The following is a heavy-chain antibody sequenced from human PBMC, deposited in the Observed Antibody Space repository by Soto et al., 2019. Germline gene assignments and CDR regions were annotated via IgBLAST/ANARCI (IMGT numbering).Heavy chain of an antibody. V-gene: IGHV3-23*01. CDR1: GFTFSTYA. Sequence: DVNLLQSGGGSAQPGGSLRLSCATSGFTFSTYAMTWVRQVPGRGLQWVSTILPDETGFYTVSVKGRFTISRANYRGIVYLQMNDLWVEDAAIYYCAKDRLPTSGQRFYFDSWGQGSLVTVSS. D-gene: IGHD2-15*01. CDR3: AKDRLPTSGQRFYFDS. J-gene: IGHJ4*02. CDR2: ILPDETG.